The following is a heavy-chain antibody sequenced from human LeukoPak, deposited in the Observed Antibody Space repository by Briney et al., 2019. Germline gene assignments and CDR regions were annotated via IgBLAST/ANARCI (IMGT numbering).Heavy chain of an antibody. V-gene: IGHV4-59*01. Sequence: PSESLSLTCTVSGGSISSYYWSWIRQPPGKGLEWIGYIYYSGSTSYNPSLKSRVTISVDTSKNQFSLKLSSVTAADTAVYYCARETGGYSYGTVDPWGQGTLVTVSS. CDR1: GGSISSYY. D-gene: IGHD5-18*01. CDR2: IYYSGST. J-gene: IGHJ5*02. CDR3: ARETGGYSYGTVDP.